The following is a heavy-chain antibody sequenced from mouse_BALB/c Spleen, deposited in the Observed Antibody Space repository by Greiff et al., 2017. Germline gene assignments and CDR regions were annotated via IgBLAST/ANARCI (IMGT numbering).Heavy chain of an antibody. J-gene: IGHJ4*01. CDR3: ARWTTVVGNYAMDY. CDR1: GYAFSSYW. V-gene: IGHV1-80*01. Sequence: QVQLQQSGAELVRPGSSVKISCKASGYAFSSYWMNWVKQRPGQGLEWIGQIYPGDGDTNYNGKFKGKATLTADKSSSTAYMQLSSLTSEDSAVYFCARWTTVVGNYAMDYWGQGTSVTVSS. D-gene: IGHD1-1*01. CDR2: IYPGDGDT.